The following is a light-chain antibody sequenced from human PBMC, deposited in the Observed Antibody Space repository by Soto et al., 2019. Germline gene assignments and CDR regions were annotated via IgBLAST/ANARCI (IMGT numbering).Light chain of an antibody. CDR1: QTFSNSF. CDR2: DAS. J-gene: IGKJ5*01. CDR3: QQYLSLPVT. V-gene: IGKV3-20*01. Sequence: EIVLTQSPGTLSLSPGERATLSCRASQTFSNSFLSWFQQIPGQAHRLLIYDASNRATGIPARFSGSGSGTDFTLTISRVEPEDFAVYYCQQYLSLPVTFGQGTRLEIK.